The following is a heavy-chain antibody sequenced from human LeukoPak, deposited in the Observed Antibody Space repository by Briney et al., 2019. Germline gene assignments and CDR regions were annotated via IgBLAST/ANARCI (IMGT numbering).Heavy chain of an antibody. D-gene: IGHD3-22*01. CDR1: GYTFTGYY. V-gene: IGHV1-2*02. CDR3: ARAPSYYDSSGYLDY. CDR2: INPNSGDT. J-gene: IGHJ4*02. Sequence: ASVKVSCKASGYTFTGYYMHWVRQAPGQGLEWMGWINPNSGDTNYAQKFQGRVTMTRDTSISTAYMELSRLRSDDTAVYYCARAPSYYDSSGYLDYWGQGTLVTVSS.